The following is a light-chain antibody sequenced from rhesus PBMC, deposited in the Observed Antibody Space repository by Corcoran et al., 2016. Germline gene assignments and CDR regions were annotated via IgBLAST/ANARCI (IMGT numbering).Light chain of an antibody. CDR2: RAS. V-gene: IGKV1-69*01. CDR1: QGISNW. Sequence: DIQMTQSPSSLSASVGDRVTITCRASQGISNWLAWYQQKPGKAPKLLIYRASNLETGFPSRFSGSGSRKEFNLTISSMQPEDNATYYCQQHDNSPLTFGGGTKVELK. CDR3: QQHDNSPLT. J-gene: IGKJ4*01.